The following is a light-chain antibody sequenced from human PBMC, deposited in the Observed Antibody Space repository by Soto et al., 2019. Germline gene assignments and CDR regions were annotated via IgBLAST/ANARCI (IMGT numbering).Light chain of an antibody. J-gene: IGKJ2*01. V-gene: IGKV3-20*01. CDR1: QSVSSSS. CDR3: LQFDISPLYT. CDR2: GAS. Sequence: EIVLTQSPGTLSLSPGERATLSCRASQSVSSSSLTWYQQKPGQAPRLLIYGASTRATGIPDRFSGSGSGKDFSLTISRLEPEDFAVYYCLQFDISPLYTFGQGTKVEIK.